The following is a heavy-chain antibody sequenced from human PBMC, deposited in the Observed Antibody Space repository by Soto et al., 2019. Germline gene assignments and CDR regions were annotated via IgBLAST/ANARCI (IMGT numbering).Heavy chain of an antibody. J-gene: IGHJ4*02. CDR1: GFTFSDHY. V-gene: IGHV3-72*01. D-gene: IGHD4-17*01. Sequence: EVQLVESGGGLVQPGGSLRLSCAASGFTFSDHYMDWVRQAPGKGLEWVGRSRNKTKSYTTEYAASVKGRFTISRDESENSMYLQMNSLQTEDTALYYCGRVGNTYGAYGEDYWGQGTLVTVSS. CDR3: GRVGNTYGAYGEDY. CDR2: SRNKTKSYTT.